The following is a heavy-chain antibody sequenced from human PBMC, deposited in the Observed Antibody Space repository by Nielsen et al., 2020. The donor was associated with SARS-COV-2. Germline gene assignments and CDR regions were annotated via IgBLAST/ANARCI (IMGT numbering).Heavy chain of an antibody. CDR1: GFTFSSYW. CDR2: INSDGSST. D-gene: IGHD2-2*01. Sequence: GGSLRLSCAASGFTFSSYWMHWVRQAPGKGLVWVSRINSDGSSTSYADSVKGRFTISRDNAKNTLYLQMNSLRAEDTAVYYCARGDIVVAPAAIYYYGMDVWGQGTTVTVSS. CDR3: ARGDIVVAPAAIYYYGMDV. J-gene: IGHJ6*02. V-gene: IGHV3-74*01.